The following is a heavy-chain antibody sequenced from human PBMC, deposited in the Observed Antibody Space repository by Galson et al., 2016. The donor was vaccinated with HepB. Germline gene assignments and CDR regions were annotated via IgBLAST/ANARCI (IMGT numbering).Heavy chain of an antibody. D-gene: IGHD2-2*01. CDR3: ARSLLGYCSSTRCHGAWFDP. V-gene: IGHV4-59*01. J-gene: IGHJ5*02. CDR1: GGSISSYY. CDR2: IYYSGST. Sequence: SETLSLTCTVSGGSISSYYWSWIRQPPGKGLEWIGYIYYSGSTNYNPSLKSRVTISVDTSKNQFPLKLSSVTAADTAVYYCARSLLGYCSSTRCHGAWFDPWGQGTLVTVSS.